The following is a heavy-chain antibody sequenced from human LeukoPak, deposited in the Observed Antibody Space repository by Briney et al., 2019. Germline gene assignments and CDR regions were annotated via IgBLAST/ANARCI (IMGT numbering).Heavy chain of an antibody. Sequence: SETLSLTCAVYGGSFSGYYWSWIRQPPGKGLEWIGEINHSGSTNYNPSPKSRVTISVDTSENQFSLKLSSVTAADTAVYYCARGDYDFWSGYYGLGWFDPWGQGTLVTVSS. D-gene: IGHD3-3*01. CDR2: INHSGST. CDR3: ARGDYDFWSGYYGLGWFDP. CDR1: GGSFSGYY. J-gene: IGHJ5*02. V-gene: IGHV4-34*01.